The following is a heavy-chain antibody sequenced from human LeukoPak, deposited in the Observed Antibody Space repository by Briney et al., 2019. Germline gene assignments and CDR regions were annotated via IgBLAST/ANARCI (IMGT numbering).Heavy chain of an antibody. CDR2: IDKHGNGK. Sequence: GGSLRLSCVASGFTFSTSWVTWVRQAPGTGLEWVANIDKHGNGKYYVDSVKGRFAISRDYASNSVFLQMNSLRAEDTALYYCASGGVIVSWGQGTLVTVSS. V-gene: IGHV3-7*03. D-gene: IGHD3-16*02. J-gene: IGHJ4*02. CDR3: ASGGVIVS. CDR1: GFTFSTSW.